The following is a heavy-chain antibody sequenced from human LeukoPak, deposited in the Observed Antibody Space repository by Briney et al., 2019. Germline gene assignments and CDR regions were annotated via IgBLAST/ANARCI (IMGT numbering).Heavy chain of an antibody. CDR1: GFTFSSYG. J-gene: IGHJ4*02. V-gene: IGHV3-30*02. Sequence: GGSLRLSCAASGFTFSSYGMHWVRQAPGKGLEWVAFIRYDGSNKYYADSVKGRFTISRDNSKNTLYLQMNSLRAEDTAVYYCARDLRYYYDSSGHWGQGTLVTVSS. CDR3: ARDLRYYYDSSGH. CDR2: IRYDGSNK. D-gene: IGHD3-22*01.